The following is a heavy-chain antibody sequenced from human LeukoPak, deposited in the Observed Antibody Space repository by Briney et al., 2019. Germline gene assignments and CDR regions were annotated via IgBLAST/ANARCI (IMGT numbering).Heavy chain of an antibody. CDR3: AKDRTPITMVRGALGAFDY. Sequence: PGGSLRLSCAASGFTFSSYGMHWVRQAPGKGLEWVAFIRYDGSNKYYADSVKGRFTISRDNSKNTLYLQMNSLRAEDTAVYYCAKDRTPITMVRGALGAFDYWGQGTLVTVSS. CDR1: GFTFSSYG. V-gene: IGHV3-30*02. D-gene: IGHD3-10*01. CDR2: IRYDGSNK. J-gene: IGHJ4*02.